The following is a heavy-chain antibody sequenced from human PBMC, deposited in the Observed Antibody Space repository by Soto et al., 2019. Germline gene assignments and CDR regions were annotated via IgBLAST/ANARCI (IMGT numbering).Heavy chain of an antibody. D-gene: IGHD1-26*01. CDR3: AKDLKWELLTPTDY. CDR1: EFTFRSYW. Sequence: EVQLVDSGGGLVQPGGSLRLSCAASEFTFRSYWMHWVRQSPGKGLVWVSRISGDGSSTNYADSVKGRFTISRDNSKNTLYLQMNSLRAEDTAVYYCAKDLKWELLTPTDYWGQGTLVTVSS. CDR2: ISGDGSST. J-gene: IGHJ4*02. V-gene: IGHV3-74*01.